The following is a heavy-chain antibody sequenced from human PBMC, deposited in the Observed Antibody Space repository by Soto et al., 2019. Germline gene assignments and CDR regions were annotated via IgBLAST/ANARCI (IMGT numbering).Heavy chain of an antibody. V-gene: IGHV3-7*01. Sequence: EVQLVESGGGLVQPGGSLRLSCVASEFTFSTYWMSWVRQAPGQGLEWVANIKEDGSEAYYVDSVKGRSTISRDNAESSLYLQMNNLRAEDTAVYVCARTKGAVAYDIWGQGTMGTVSS. D-gene: IGHD3-16*01. CDR3: ARTKGAVAYDI. J-gene: IGHJ3*02. CDR1: EFTFSTYW. CDR2: IKEDGSEA.